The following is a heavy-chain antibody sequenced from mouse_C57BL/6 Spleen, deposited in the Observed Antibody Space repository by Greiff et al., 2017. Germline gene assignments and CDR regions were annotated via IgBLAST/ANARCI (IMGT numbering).Heavy chain of an antibody. Sequence: QVQLKESGAELMKPGASVKLSCKATGYTFTGYWIEWVKQRPGHGLEWIGEILPGSGSTNYNEKFKGKATFTADTSSNTAYMQLSSLTTEDSAIYYGPREATTVVADYFDYWGQGTTLTVSA. J-gene: IGHJ2*01. CDR1: GYTFTGYW. CDR2: ILPGSGST. V-gene: IGHV1-9*01. D-gene: IGHD1-1*01. CDR3: PREATTVVADYFDY.